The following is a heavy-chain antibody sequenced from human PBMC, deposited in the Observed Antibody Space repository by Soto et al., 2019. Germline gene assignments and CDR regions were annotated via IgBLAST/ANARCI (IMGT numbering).Heavy chain of an antibody. CDR3: AREVVLMEPPGFLDY. CDR2: IYHVGST. Sequence: PSEPLSLTCAVYGGFLSESYWTWIRQPPGKGLEWIGEIYHVGSTNYNPSLKSRVTISVDTSKNQFSLKLSSVTAADTAVYYCAREVVLMEPPGFLDYWGQGTLVTVSS. CDR1: GGFLSESY. J-gene: IGHJ4*02. V-gene: IGHV4-34*01. D-gene: IGHD2-8*01.